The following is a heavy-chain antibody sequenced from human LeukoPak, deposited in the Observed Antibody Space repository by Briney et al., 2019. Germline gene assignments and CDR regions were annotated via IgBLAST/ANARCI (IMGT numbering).Heavy chain of an antibody. CDR2: INHSGST. V-gene: IGHV4-34*01. Sequence: PSETLSLTCAVYGGSFSGYYWSWIRQPPGKGLEWIGEINHSGSTNYNPSLKSRVTISVDTSKNQFSLRLNSVTAADTAVYYCATVLSHGYSDSWGQGTLVTVSS. J-gene: IGHJ4*02. CDR3: ATVLSHGYSDS. D-gene: IGHD5-18*01. CDR1: GGSFSGYY.